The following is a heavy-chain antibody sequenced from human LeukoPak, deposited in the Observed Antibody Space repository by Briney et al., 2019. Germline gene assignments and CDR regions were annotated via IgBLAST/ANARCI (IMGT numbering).Heavy chain of an antibody. V-gene: IGHV3-48*01. CDR2: ISPRGDTI. CDR3: ARGDGYNFFDY. Sequence: GGSLRLSCAASGFTFSTYSMNWVRQAPGKGLEWVSYISPRGDTIYYTDSVKGRFTISRDNSKNTLYLQMNSLRAEDTAVYYCARGDGYNFFDYWGQGTLVTVSS. J-gene: IGHJ4*02. D-gene: IGHD5-24*01. CDR1: GFTFSTYS.